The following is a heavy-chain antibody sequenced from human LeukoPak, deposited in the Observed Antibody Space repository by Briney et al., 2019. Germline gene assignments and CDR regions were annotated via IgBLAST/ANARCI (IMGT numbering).Heavy chain of an antibody. V-gene: IGHV1-46*01. CDR2: INPSGGST. CDR3: ATIAVAGTWDFDY. CDR1: GYTFTSYY. J-gene: IGHJ4*02. Sequence: ASVKVSCKASGYTFTSYYMHWVRQAPGQGLEWMGIINPSGGSTSYAQKFQGRVTMTRDTSTSTVCMELSSLRSEDTAEYYCATIAVAGTWDFDYWGQGTLVTVSS. D-gene: IGHD6-19*01.